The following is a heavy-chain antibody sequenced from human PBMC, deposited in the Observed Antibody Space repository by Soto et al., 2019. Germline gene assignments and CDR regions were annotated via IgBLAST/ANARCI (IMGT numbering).Heavy chain of an antibody. Sequence: EVPLLESGGGLVQPGGSLRLSCAASGFSFSSYAMNRVRQAPGKGLEWVSVISGSGDSTYYADSVKGRFTISRDNSKNTLYLQMISLRAEDTAVYYCARRSSGWYFDYWDQGTLVIVSS. CDR2: ISGSGDST. J-gene: IGHJ4*02. V-gene: IGHV3-23*01. CDR1: GFSFSSYA. CDR3: ARRSSGWYFDY. D-gene: IGHD6-19*01.